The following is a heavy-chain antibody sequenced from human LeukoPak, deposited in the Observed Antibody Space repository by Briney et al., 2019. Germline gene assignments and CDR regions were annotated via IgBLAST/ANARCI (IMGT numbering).Heavy chain of an antibody. J-gene: IGHJ4*02. V-gene: IGHV1-69*13. CDR2: IIPIFGTA. Sequence: SVKVSCKASGGTFISYAISWVRQAPGQGLEWMGGIIPIFGTANYAQKFQGRVTITADESTSTAYMELSSLRSEDTAVYYCASGGPDGYSSFDYWGQGTLVTVSS. CDR3: ASGGPDGYSSFDY. D-gene: IGHD5-24*01. CDR1: GGTFISYA.